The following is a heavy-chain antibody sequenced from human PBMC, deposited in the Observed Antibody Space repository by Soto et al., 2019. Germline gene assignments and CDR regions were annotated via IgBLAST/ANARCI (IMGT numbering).Heavy chain of an antibody. CDR3: ARDLKLYDILTAQAPLYGMDV. V-gene: IGHV1-69*13. CDR1: GGTFSSYA. J-gene: IGHJ6*02. D-gene: IGHD3-9*01. Sequence: ASVKVSCKASGGTFSSYAISWVRQAPGQGLEWMGGIIPIFGTANYAQKFQGRVTITADESTSTAYMELSSLRSEDTAVYYCARDLKLYDILTAQAPLYGMDVWGQGTTVTVSS. CDR2: IIPIFGTA.